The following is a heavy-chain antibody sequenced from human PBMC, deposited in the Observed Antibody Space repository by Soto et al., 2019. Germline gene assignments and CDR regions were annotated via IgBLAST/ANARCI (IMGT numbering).Heavy chain of an antibody. V-gene: IGHV6-1*01. Sequence: QVQLQQSGPGLVKPSQTLSLTCAISGDSVSTNSATWDWIRQSPSRGLEWLGRTYYRSKWSNDSAVSVKGRMSINPDPSTDQFSLQLNSVTPGDTPVYYCARLLGNSWLDSWGQGTLVTVSS. D-gene: IGHD2-15*01. CDR1: GDSVSTNSAT. J-gene: IGHJ5*01. CDR3: ARLLGNSWLDS. CDR2: TYYRSKWSN.